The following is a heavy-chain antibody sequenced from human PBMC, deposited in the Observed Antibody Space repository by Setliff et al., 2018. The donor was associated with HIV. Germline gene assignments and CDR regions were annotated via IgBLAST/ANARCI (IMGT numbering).Heavy chain of an antibody. J-gene: IGHJ3*02. V-gene: IGHV1-3*04. CDR1: GYIFTKYA. Sequence: ASVKVSCKASGYIFTKYAMHWVRQAPGQRPEWMGWINTANGNTKHSQKFQGRVTITRDTSASTAYMHLSGLRSEDTAVYYCARDLGSGDYQWFGDAFDIWGQGTMVTVSS. D-gene: IGHD4-17*01. CDR3: ARDLGSGDYQWFGDAFDI. CDR2: INTANGNT.